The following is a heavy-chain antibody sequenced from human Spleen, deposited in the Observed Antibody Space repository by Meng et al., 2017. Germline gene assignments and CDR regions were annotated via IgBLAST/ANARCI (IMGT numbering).Heavy chain of an antibody. V-gene: IGHV3-23*01. D-gene: IGHD5-12*01. CDR3: ARPRGYSGYDFDY. J-gene: IGHJ4*02. CDR2: ISGSGGSI. CDR1: GFTFSSYA. Sequence: EVQLLESGGGLVQPGGSLRLSCAASGFTFSSYAMSWVRQAPGKGLEWVSGISGSGGSINYADSVKGRFTISRDNSKNTLYLQMNSLRAEDTAVYYCARPRGYSGYDFDYWGQGTLVTVSS.